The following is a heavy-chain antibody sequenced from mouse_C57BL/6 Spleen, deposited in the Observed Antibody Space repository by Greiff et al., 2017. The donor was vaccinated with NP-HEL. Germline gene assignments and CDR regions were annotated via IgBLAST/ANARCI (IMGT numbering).Heavy chain of an antibody. CDR1: GFSLTSYG. Sequence: VQLQESGPGLVQPSQSLSITCTVSGFSLTSYGVHWVRQSPGKGLEWLGVIWRGGSTDYNAAFMSRLSITKDNSKSQVFFKMNSLQADDTSIYYCAKIGPDGYFDVWGTGTTVTVSS. J-gene: IGHJ1*03. CDR2: IWRGGST. V-gene: IGHV2-5*01. CDR3: AKIGPDGYFDV.